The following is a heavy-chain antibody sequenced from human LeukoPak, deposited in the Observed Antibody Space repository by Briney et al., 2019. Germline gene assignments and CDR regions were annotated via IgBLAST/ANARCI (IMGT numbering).Heavy chain of an antibody. V-gene: IGHV1-8*03. CDR3: ARGRSTGYPYYFEY. J-gene: IGHJ4*02. CDR2: MNPNSGST. CDR1: GYTFTSYD. D-gene: IGHD5-12*01. Sequence: ASVKVSCKASGYTFTSYDINWVRQATGQGLEWMGWMNPNSGSTGYAQKFQGRVTITRNTSISTAYMELSGLRSGDTAVYYCARGRSTGYPYYFEYWGQGTLVTVSS.